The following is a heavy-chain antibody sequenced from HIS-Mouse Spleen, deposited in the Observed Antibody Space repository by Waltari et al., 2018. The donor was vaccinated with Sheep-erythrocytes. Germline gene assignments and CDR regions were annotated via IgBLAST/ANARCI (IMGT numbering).Heavy chain of an antibody. V-gene: IGHV1-2*02. J-gene: IGHJ3*02. D-gene: IGHD6-13*01. CDR1: GYTFTGYY. CDR2: INPHSGGT. CDR3: ARGRIAAAVYAFDI. Sequence: QVQLVQSGAEVKKPGASVKVSCKASGYTFTGYYMHWVRQAPGQGLEWMERINPHSGGTNYAQKFQGRVTMTRDTSISTAYMELSRLRSDDTAVYYCARGRIAAAVYAFDIWGQGTMVTVSS.